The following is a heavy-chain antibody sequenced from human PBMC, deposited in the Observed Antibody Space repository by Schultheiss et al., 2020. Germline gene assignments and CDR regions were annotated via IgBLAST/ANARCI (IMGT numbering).Heavy chain of an antibody. CDR3: AKGCVESSYYYYGMDV. V-gene: IGHV3-30*18. Sequence: GGSLRLSCAASGFIFSSYGMHWVRQAPGKGLEWVAVISYDGSNKYYADSVKGRFTISRDNSKNTLYLQMNSLRAEDTAVYYCAKGCVESSYYYYGMDVWGQGTTVTVSS. CDR2: ISYDGSNK. J-gene: IGHJ6*02. CDR1: GFIFSSYG.